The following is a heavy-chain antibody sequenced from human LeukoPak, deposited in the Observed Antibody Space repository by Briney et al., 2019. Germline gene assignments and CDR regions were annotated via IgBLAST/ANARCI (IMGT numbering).Heavy chain of an antibody. V-gene: IGHV3-66*01. CDR2: IYSGGST. CDR3: ARDGPYSGYSPFDY. D-gene: IGHD5-12*01. Sequence: GGSLRLSCAASGFTVSSNHMSWVRQAPGKGLEWVSVIYSGGSTYYADSVKGRFTISRDNSKNTLYLQMNSLRAEDTAVYYCARDGPYSGYSPFDYWGQGTLVTVSS. CDR1: GFTVSSNH. J-gene: IGHJ4*02.